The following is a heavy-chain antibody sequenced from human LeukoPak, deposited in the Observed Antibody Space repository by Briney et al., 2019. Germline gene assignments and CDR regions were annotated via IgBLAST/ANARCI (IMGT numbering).Heavy chain of an antibody. CDR1: GFTFSSYS. J-gene: IGHJ4*02. V-gene: IGHV3-21*01. D-gene: IGHD2-2*01. CDR2: ISSSSSYI. Sequence: GRSRRLSCAASGFTFSSYSMNWVRQAPGKGLEWVSSISSSSSYIYYADSVKGRFTISRDNAKNSLYLQMNSLRAEDTAVYYCARGAKYCSSTSCLIDYWGQGTLVTVSS. CDR3: ARGAKYCSSTSCLIDY.